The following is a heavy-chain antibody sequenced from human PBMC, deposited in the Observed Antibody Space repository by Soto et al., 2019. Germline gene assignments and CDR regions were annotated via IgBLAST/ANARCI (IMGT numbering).Heavy chain of an antibody. V-gene: IGHV1-69*13. CDR1: GGTFSSYA. CDR3: ASRYDYQYYFDY. CDR2: IIPIFGTA. J-gene: IGHJ4*02. D-gene: IGHD4-17*01. Sequence: GASVKVSCKASGGTFSSYAISWVRQAPGQGLEWMGGIIPIFGTANYAQKFQGRVTITADESTSTAYMELSSLRSEDTAVYYCASRYDYQYYFDYWGQGTLVTVSS.